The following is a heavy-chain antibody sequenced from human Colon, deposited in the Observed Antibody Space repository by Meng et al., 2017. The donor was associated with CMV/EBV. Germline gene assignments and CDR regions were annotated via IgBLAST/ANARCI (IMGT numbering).Heavy chain of an antibody. Sequence: GESLKISCAVSGFPFNEYGMHWVRQAPGKGLEWVALIHYDGSKKYYADSVKGRFTISRDNAKNTLFLQINSPRVEDTAVYYCARVSDDHTQTSLHSWGQGTLVTVSS. D-gene: IGHD1-14*01. J-gene: IGHJ4*02. CDR2: IHYDGSKK. CDR1: GFPFNEYG. CDR3: ARVSDDHTQTSLHS. V-gene: IGHV3-30*02.